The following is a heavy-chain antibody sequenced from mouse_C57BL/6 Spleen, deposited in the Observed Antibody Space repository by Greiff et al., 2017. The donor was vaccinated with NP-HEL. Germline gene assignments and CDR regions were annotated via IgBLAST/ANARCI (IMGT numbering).Heavy chain of an antibody. V-gene: IGHV10-3*01. J-gene: IGHJ3*01. Sequence: EVRLVESGGGLVQPKGSLKLSCAASGFTFNTYAMHWVRQAPGKGLEWVARIRSKSSNSATYYADSVKDRFTISRDDSQSMLYLQMNNLKTEDTAMYYCVRADLGRGFAYWGQGTLVTVSA. D-gene: IGHD4-1*01. CDR3: VRADLGRGFAY. CDR1: GFTFNTYA. CDR2: IRSKSSNSAT.